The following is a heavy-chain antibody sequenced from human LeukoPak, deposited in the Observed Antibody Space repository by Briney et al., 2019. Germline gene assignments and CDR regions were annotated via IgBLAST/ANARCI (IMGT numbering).Heavy chain of an antibody. CDR2: ISYDGSKK. D-gene: IGHD6-13*01. CDR1: GFTFSSYG. J-gene: IGHJ4*02. V-gene: IGHV3-30*18. Sequence: GGSLRLSCAASGFTFSSYGLHWVRQAPGKGLEWVAVISYDGSKKYYADSVRGRFTISRDNSKNTLYLQMNSLRAEDTAVYYCAKEAWYSSSWVDYWGQGTLVTVSS. CDR3: AKEAWYSSSWVDY.